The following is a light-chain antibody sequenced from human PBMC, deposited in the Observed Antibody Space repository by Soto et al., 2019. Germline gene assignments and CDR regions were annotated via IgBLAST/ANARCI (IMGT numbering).Light chain of an antibody. CDR1: SSDVGIYNY. CDR2: QVT. V-gene: IGLV2-14*01. Sequence: QSVLTQPASVSGSPGQSITISCTGTSSDVGIYNYVSWYQQHPGKAPKLMIYQVTNRPSGVSNRFSGSKSGNTASLTISGLQAADEADYYCRPYTGSNNYVFGTATKVTV. J-gene: IGLJ1*01. CDR3: RPYTGSNNYV.